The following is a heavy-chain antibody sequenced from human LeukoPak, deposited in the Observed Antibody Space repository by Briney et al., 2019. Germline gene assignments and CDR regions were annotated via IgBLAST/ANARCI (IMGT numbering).Heavy chain of an antibody. CDR1: GYSITSYW. V-gene: IGHV5-51*01. Sequence: GSSLKICCECCGYSITSYWLGLVRQMGGKGLEWMGIIYPVDSDTRYSPSFQGQVAISADKSISTAYLQWSSLKASDTTMYYCARLSGSGSPGAATNAFDIWGQGTMVTVSS. D-gene: IGHD3-10*01. J-gene: IGHJ3*02. CDR3: ARLSGSGSPGAATNAFDI. CDR2: IYPVDSDT.